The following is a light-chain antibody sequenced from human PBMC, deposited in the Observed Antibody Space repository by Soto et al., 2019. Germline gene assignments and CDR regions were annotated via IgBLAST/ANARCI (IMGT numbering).Light chain of an antibody. Sequence: QSALTQPPSASGSPGQSVTIACTGTSSDVGGYNYVSWYQQHPGKVPKLIIYEVTKRPSGVPGRFSGSKSGNTASLTVSGLQADDEAAYYCSSYAGSFSVVLGGGTKLPV. CDR3: SSYAGSFSVV. J-gene: IGLJ2*01. CDR2: EVT. CDR1: SSDVGGYNY. V-gene: IGLV2-8*01.